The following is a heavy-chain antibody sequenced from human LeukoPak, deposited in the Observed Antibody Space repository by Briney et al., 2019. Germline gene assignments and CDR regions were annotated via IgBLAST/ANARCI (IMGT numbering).Heavy chain of an antibody. CDR1: GYTFSSYD. V-gene: IGHV3-13*01. Sequence: SCKASGYTFSSYDMHWVRQATGKGLEWVSAIGTAGDTYYPGSVKGRFTISRENAKNSLYLQMNSLRAGDTAVYYCARGPYPYYFDYWGQGTLVTVSS. D-gene: IGHD2-2*01. J-gene: IGHJ4*02. CDR2: IGTAGDT. CDR3: ARGPYPYYFDY.